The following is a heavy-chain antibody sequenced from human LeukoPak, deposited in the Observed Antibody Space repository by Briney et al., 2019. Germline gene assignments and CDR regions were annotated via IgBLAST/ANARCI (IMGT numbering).Heavy chain of an antibody. V-gene: IGHV4-34*01. Sequence: PSETLSLTCAVYGGSFSGYYWSWIRQPPGKGLEWIGEINHSGSTNYNPSLKSRVTISVDTSKNQFSLKLSSVTAADTAVYYCAREDLAAAGTAFDYWGQGTLVTVSS. CDR1: GGSFSGYY. J-gene: IGHJ4*02. CDR3: AREDLAAAGTAFDY. D-gene: IGHD6-13*01. CDR2: INHSGST.